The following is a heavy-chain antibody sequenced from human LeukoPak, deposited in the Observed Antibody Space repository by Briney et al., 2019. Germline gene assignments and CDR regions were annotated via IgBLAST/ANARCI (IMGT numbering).Heavy chain of an antibody. CDR1: GGTLSRYA. D-gene: IGHD3-10*01. J-gene: IGHJ4*02. Sequence: SVKVSCKASGGTLSRYAISWVRQAPGQGPEWMGGIIPVFGTTNYAQKFQGRVTINADESTSTAYMELSSLRSEDTAVYYGARIVGIASRGYFDDWGQGTLVTVSS. V-gene: IGHV1-69*13. CDR3: ARIVGIASRGYFDD. CDR2: IIPVFGTT.